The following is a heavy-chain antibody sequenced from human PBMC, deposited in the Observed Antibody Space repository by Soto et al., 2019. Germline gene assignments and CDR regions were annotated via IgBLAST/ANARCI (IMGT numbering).Heavy chain of an antibody. CDR3: ARYYYGSGSYQDY. D-gene: IGHD3-10*01. CDR2: IYYSGST. V-gene: IGHV4-30-4*01. Sequence: SETLSLTCTVSGGSISSGDYYWSWIRQPPGKGLEWIGYIYYSGSTYYNPSLKSRVTISVDTSNNQFSLKLTSVTAADTAVYYCARYYYGSGSYQDYWGQGTLVTVSS. J-gene: IGHJ4*02. CDR1: GGSISSGDYY.